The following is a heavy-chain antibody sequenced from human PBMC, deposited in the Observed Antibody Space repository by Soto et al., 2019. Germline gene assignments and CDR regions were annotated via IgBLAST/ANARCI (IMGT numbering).Heavy chain of an antibody. V-gene: IGHV4-34*01. CDR2: INHSGST. D-gene: IGHD3-3*01. CDR3: ARVTATIFGVVRGLSP. Sequence: PSETLSLTCAVYGGSFSGYYWSWIRQPPGKGLEWIGEINHSGSTNYNPSLKSRVTISVDTSKNQFSLKLSSVTAADTAVYYCARVTATIFGVVRGLSPWGQGTLVTVSS. CDR1: GGSFSGYY. J-gene: IGHJ5*02.